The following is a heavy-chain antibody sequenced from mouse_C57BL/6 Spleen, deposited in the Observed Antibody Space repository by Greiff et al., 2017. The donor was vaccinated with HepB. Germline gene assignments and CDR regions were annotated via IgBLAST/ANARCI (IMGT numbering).Heavy chain of an antibody. CDR2: IYPGDGDT. D-gene: IGHD1-1*02. Sequence: VQLQQSGPELVKPGASVKISCKASGYAFSSSWMNWVKQRPGKGLEWIGRIYPGDGDTNYNGKFKGKATLTADKSSSTAYMQLSSLTSEDSAVYFCAQGEGGNYVDYWGQGTTLTVSS. CDR3: AQGEGGNYVDY. J-gene: IGHJ2*01. CDR1: GYAFSSSW. V-gene: IGHV1-82*01.